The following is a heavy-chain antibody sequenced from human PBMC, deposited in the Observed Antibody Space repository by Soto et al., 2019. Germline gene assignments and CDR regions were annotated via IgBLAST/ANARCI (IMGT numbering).Heavy chain of an antibody. CDR1: GGSISSSNYY. J-gene: IGHJ6*04. CDR2: IYYSGNT. Sequence: PSETLSLTCTVSGGSISSSNYYWGWIRQPPGKGLEWIGSIYYSGNTYHNPSLKSRVTISVDTSKNQFSLKLSSVTAADTAVYKCGRGYGWGSYYNVGNYSSYGMDVGGKGTRVTVSS. D-gene: IGHD3-10*01. V-gene: IGHV4-39*07. CDR3: GRGYGWGSYYNVGNYSSYGMDV.